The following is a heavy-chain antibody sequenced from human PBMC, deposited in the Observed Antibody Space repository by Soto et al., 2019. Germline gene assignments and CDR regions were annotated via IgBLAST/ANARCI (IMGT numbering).Heavy chain of an antibody. CDR1: GYTFTSYG. Sequence: QVQLVQSGAEVKKPGASVKVSCKASGYTFTSYGISWVRQAPGQGLEWMGWISAYNGNTNYAPKLQGRVTMTTDTTTSTADMELRTLRTDDTAVYYCARAGLVAAAGTGGDYWGQGTLVTVSS. J-gene: IGHJ4*02. CDR3: ARAGLVAAAGTGGDY. CDR2: ISAYNGNT. V-gene: IGHV1-18*01. D-gene: IGHD6-13*01.